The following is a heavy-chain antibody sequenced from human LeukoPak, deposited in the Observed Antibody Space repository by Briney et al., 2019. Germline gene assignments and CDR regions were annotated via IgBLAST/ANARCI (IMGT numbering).Heavy chain of an antibody. J-gene: IGHJ4*02. V-gene: IGHV3-20*04. CDR3: ARVGTSGGEPGSLDY. CDR2: INWNGGIT. D-gene: IGHD3-10*01. CDR1: GFTFDDYG. Sequence: GGSLRLSCAASGFTFDDYGMSWVRQVPGKGLEWVSGINWNGGITGYVDSVKGRFTVCRDNAKNYLNLQMNSMRDEDTALYYCARVGTSGGEPGSLDYWGQGTLVTVSS.